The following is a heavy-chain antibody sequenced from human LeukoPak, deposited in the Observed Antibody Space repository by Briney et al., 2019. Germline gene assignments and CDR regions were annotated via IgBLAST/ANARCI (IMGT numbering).Heavy chain of an antibody. D-gene: IGHD3-22*01. CDR2: ISSSSSTI. Sequence: GGSLRLSCAASGFTFSTYSMNWVRQAPGKGLEWVSYISSSSSTIYYADSVKGRFTISRDNAKNSLYLQMNSPRAEDTAVYYCARGSTYYDSSGQVPFDYWGPRTLVNVSP. CDR1: GFTFSTYS. V-gene: IGHV3-48*01. CDR3: ARGSTYYDSSGQVPFDY. J-gene: IGHJ4*02.